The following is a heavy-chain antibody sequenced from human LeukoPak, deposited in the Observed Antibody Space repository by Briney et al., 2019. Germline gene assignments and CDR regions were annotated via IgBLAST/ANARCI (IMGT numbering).Heavy chain of an antibody. V-gene: IGHV3-30*02. CDR1: GFTFSNYG. D-gene: IGHD5-18*01. Sequence: GGSLRLSCGASGFTFSNYGMLWVRQAPGKGLDWVAFIRYDGNNKLYADSVKGRFTISRDNAKNSLYLQMNSLRAEDTAVYYCAKDPRDHSYGWSWRYFDYWGQGTLVTVSS. CDR2: IRYDGNNK. CDR3: AKDPRDHSYGWSWRYFDY. J-gene: IGHJ4*02.